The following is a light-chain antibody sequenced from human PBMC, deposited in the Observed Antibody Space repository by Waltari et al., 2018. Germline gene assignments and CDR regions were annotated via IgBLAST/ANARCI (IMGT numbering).Light chain of an antibody. CDR3: QQSYSPPVT. V-gene: IGKV1-39*01. J-gene: IGKJ5*01. CDR1: HSISNF. CDR2: VPS. Sequence: QMTQSPSSLSASVGDRVTITCRTRHSISNFLNWYQQKPGQAPKVLMFVPSQLERGVPSRFSGSGSGTEFNLTISGVQPEDSATYYCQQSYSPPVTFGQGTRLEIK.